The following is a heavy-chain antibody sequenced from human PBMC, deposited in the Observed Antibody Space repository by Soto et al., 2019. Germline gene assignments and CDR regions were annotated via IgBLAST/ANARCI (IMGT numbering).Heavy chain of an antibody. J-gene: IGHJ4*02. CDR2: IRSKAASYAT. CDR3: TRTERIVEAGLTDS. D-gene: IGHD6-19*01. CDR1: GFTFSVSA. V-gene: IGHV3-73*01. Sequence: EVQLVESGGGSVQPGGSLTLSCAASGFTFSVSAIHWVRQASGNGLEWVGRIRSKAASYATAYAASVKGRFNISRDDLKNTAYLQMNSLKTDDTAVYYCTRTERIVEAGLTDSWGQGTLVTVSS.